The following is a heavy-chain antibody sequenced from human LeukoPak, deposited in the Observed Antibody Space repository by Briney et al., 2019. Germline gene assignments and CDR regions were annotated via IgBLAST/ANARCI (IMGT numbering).Heavy chain of an antibody. V-gene: IGHV3-30*19. CDR1: GFTFSSYG. D-gene: IGHD6-19*01. Sequence: GGSLRLSCAASGFTFSSYGMHWVRQAPGRGLEWVALISYDGSNKKYADSVKGRFTISRDDSKNTLYLQMNSLRVEDTAVYYCARLKAVAGTAYYFDYWGQGTLVTVSS. CDR2: ISYDGSNK. CDR3: ARLKAVAGTAYYFDY. J-gene: IGHJ4*02.